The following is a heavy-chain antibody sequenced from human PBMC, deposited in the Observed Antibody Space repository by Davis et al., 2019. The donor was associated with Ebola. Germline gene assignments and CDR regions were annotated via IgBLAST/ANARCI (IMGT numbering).Heavy chain of an antibody. D-gene: IGHD3-22*01. J-gene: IGHJ4*02. CDR1: GGSISSYY. CDR3: ARVSSDRGYYYSYFDY. CDR2: IYYSGST. Sequence: PSETLSLTCTVSGGSISSYYWSWIRQPPGKGLEWIGYIYYSGSTNYNPSLKSRVTISVDTSKNQFSLKLSSVTAADTAVYYCARVSSDRGYYYSYFDYWGQGTLVTVSS. V-gene: IGHV4-59*01.